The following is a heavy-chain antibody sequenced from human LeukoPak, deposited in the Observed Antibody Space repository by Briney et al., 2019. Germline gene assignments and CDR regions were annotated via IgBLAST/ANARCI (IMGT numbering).Heavy chain of an antibody. CDR3: ARGSYGDYDGY. V-gene: IGHV3-66*01. CDR1: GFTVSSNY. D-gene: IGHD4-17*01. CDR2: IYSGGST. J-gene: IGHJ4*02. Sequence: GGSLRLSCAASGFTVSSNYMSWVRQAPGKGLEWVSVIYSGGSTYYADSVKRRFTISRDNSKNTLYLQMNSLRAEDTAVYYCARGSYGDYDGYWGQGTLVTVSS.